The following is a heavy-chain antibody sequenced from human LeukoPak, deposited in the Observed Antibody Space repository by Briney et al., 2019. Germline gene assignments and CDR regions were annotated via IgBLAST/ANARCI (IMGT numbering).Heavy chain of an antibody. CDR1: GFTFSSYA. Sequence: GGSLRLSCAASGFTFSSYAMTWVRQAPGKGLEWVSGISGSGDSTYYADSVKGRFTNSRDNSKKTLYLQMNSLRAEDTAVYYCAKEPRYSSSNYYYYYMDVWGKGTTVTVSS. V-gene: IGHV3-23*01. CDR2: ISGSGDST. D-gene: IGHD6-6*01. CDR3: AKEPRYSSSNYYYYYMDV. J-gene: IGHJ6*03.